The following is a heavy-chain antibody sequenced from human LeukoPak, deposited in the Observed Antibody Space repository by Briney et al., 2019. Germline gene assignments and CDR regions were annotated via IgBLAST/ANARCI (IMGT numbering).Heavy chain of an antibody. Sequence: SETLSLICTVSGGSISSSSYYWGWIRQPPGKGLEWIGCIYYSGSTYYNPSLKSRVTISVDTSKNQFFLKLSSVTAADTAVYYCARGEAAAAADWYFDLWGRGTLVTVSS. CDR2: IYYSGST. V-gene: IGHV4-39*07. CDR3: ARGEAAAAADWYFDL. CDR1: GGSISSSSYY. D-gene: IGHD6-13*01. J-gene: IGHJ2*01.